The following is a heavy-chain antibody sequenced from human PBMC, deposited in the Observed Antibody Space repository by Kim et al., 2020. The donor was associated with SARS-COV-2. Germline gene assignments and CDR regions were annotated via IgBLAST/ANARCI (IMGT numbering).Heavy chain of an antibody. CDR2: INPSGGST. CDR1: GYTFTNYY. D-gene: IGHD6-13*01. J-gene: IGHJ5*02. V-gene: IGHV1-46*01. Sequence: ASVKVSCKASGYTFTNYYMHWVRQAPGQGLEWMGVINPSGGSTTYAQKFQGRVTMTRDTSTSTVYMELSSLRYEDTAVYYCARGSAAGTWDNWFDPWGQGTLVTVSS. CDR3: ARGSAAGTWDNWFDP.